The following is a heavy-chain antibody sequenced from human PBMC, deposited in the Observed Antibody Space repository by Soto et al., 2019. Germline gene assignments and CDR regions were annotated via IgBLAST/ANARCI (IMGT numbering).Heavy chain of an antibody. D-gene: IGHD1-7*01. Sequence: EVQLLESGGGLVQPGGSLRLSCAASGFTFSNYVMNWVRQAPGKGLEWVSTISYSADKTFYADSVKGRFTISRDNSRETLFLQMNSLSADDAAVYYCARRARPATTNWGAFDIWGQGPMVTVSS. V-gene: IGHV3-23*01. J-gene: IGHJ3*02. CDR1: GFTFSNYV. CDR3: ARRARPATTNWGAFDI. CDR2: ISYSADKT.